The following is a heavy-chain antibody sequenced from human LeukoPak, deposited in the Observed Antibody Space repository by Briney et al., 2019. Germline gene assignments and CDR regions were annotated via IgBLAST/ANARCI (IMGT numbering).Heavy chain of an antibody. D-gene: IGHD3-3*01. Sequence: PGGSLRLSCAASGFTFSSYSMNWVRQAPGKGLEWVSSISSSSSYIYYADSVKGRFTISRDNAKNSLYLQMNSLRAEDTAVYYCARDLWGDDFWSDHDAFDIWGQGTMVTVSS. CDR3: ARDLWGDDFWSDHDAFDI. V-gene: IGHV3-21*01. J-gene: IGHJ3*02. CDR2: ISSSSSYI. CDR1: GFTFSSYS.